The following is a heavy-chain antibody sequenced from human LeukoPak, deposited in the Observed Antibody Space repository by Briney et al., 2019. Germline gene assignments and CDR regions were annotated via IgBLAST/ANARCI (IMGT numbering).Heavy chain of an antibody. CDR1: GGSFSGYY. J-gene: IGHJ4*02. CDR3: ASEGFGVVKEAG. V-gene: IGHV4-34*01. Sequence: SETLSLTCAVYGGSFSGYYWSWIRQPPGKGLEWIGEINHSGSTNYNXSLKSRVTISVDTSKNQFSLKLSSVTAADTAVYYCASEGFGVVKEAGWGQGTLVTVSS. D-gene: IGHD3-3*01. CDR2: INHSGST.